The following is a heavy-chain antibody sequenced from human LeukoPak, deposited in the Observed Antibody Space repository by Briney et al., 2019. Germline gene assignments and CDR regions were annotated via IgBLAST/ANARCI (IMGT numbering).Heavy chain of an antibody. V-gene: IGHV1-69*05. J-gene: IGHJ5*02. Sequence: SVKVSCKTSGGTFNNSAISWVRQAPGQRLEWLGGIMPLFVTAGYAQKFQGRVTITKDESTRTVYLELTSLTSDDTAVYYCARDVHGDYGSGWFDPWGQGTLVSVSS. CDR2: IMPLFVTA. CDR3: ARDVHGDYGSGWFDP. D-gene: IGHD4-17*01. CDR1: GGTFNNSA.